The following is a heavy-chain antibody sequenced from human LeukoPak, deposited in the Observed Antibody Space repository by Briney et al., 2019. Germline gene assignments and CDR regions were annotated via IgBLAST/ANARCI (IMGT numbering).Heavy chain of an antibody. D-gene: IGHD3-9*01. Sequence: GGSLRLSCAVSGFNVSNNYMSWVRQAPGKGLEWVSVIYSGGSTYYADSVKGRFTISRDSSKNTLYPQMNSLRAEDTAVYYCAREESDWLLRYFDYWGQGTLVTVSS. CDR3: AREESDWLLRYFDY. V-gene: IGHV3-66*01. CDR1: GFNVSNNY. J-gene: IGHJ4*02. CDR2: IYSGGST.